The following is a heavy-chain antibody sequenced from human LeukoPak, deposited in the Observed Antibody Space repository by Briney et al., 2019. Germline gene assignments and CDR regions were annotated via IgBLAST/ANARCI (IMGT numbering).Heavy chain of an antibody. V-gene: IGHV3-23*01. CDR1: GFTSSSYT. Sequence: GGSLRLSCTASGFTSSSYTMSWVRQAPGKGLKWVSTITTGGPNTYYADSVKGRFTVSRDDSKNTLYLQMNSLRAEDTAVYYCAKDGGLWVSAHWGDSWGRGTLVTVSS. CDR2: ITTGGPNT. J-gene: IGHJ4*02. CDR3: AKDGGLWVSAHWGDS. D-gene: IGHD7-27*01.